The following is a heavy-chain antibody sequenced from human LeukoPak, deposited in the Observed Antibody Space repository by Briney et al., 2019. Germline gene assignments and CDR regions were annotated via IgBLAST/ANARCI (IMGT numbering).Heavy chain of an antibody. D-gene: IGHD2-8*01. CDR1: RFSFSSYG. Sequence: PGGSLRLSCAASRFSFSSYGMHWVRQAPGKGLEWVAYLQYDRTNVQYADSVRGRFTISRDNSKNILYLQMNSLRAEDTAVYYCAEDRCSNGIGCLYYDMDVWVKGTMVTISS. J-gene: IGHJ6*04. V-gene: IGHV3-30*02. CDR2: LQYDRTNV. CDR3: AEDRCSNGIGCLYYDMDV.